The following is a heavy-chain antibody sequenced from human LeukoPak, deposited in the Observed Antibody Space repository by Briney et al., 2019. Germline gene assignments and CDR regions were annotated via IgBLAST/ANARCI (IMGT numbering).Heavy chain of an antibody. CDR3: AKIWSGYRWYYYYYGMDV. D-gene: IGHD3-3*01. V-gene: IGHV1-8*01. Sequence: ASVKVSCKASGYTFTSYGINWVRQATGQGLEWMGWMNPNSGNTGYAQKFQGRVTMTRNTPISTAYMELSSLRSEDTAVYYCAKIWSGYRWYYYYYGMDVWGQGTTVTVSS. CDR1: GYTFTSYG. J-gene: IGHJ6*02. CDR2: MNPNSGNT.